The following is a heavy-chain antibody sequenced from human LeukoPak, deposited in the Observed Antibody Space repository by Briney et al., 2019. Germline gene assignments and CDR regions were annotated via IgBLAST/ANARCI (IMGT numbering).Heavy chain of an antibody. CDR3: ARSAWLDP. CDR1: GFTVSSNY. V-gene: IGHV3-66*01. Sequence: PGGSLRLSCAASGFTVSSNYMSWVRQAAGKGLEWVSVIYSGGSTYYADSVKGRFTISRDSSKNTVYLQMNNLRVEDTAVYYCARSAWLDPWGQGTLVTVSS. CDR2: IYSGGST. J-gene: IGHJ5*02.